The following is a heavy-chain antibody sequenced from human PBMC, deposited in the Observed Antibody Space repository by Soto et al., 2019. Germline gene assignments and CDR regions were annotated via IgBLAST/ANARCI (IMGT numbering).Heavy chain of an antibody. J-gene: IGHJ4*02. D-gene: IGHD2-8*02. Sequence: QVQLQQWGAGLLKPSETLSLTCAVNGGSFTGYYGAWIRQSPEKGLEWIGEISHSGTTKYNPSLKSRVTIWVDTSKNQFSLKLISVTAADTGMYYCARNGGNAWYYFDSWGQGTVVAVSS. CDR2: ISHSGTT. V-gene: IGHV4-34*01. CDR1: GGSFTGYY. CDR3: ARNGGNAWYYFDS.